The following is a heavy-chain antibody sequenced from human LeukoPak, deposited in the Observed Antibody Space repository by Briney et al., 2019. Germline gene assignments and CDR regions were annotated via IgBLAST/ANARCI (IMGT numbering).Heavy chain of an antibody. V-gene: IGHV4-59*01. CDR2: IYYSGST. Sequence: PSETLSLTCTVSGGSIGSYYWSWIRQPPGKGLEWIGYIYYSGSTNYNPSLKSRVTISVDTSKNQFSLKLSSVTAADTAVYYCASRWRDSSGYYYFDYWGQGTLVTVSS. CDR1: GGSIGSYY. CDR3: ASRWRDSSGYYYFDY. D-gene: IGHD3-22*01. J-gene: IGHJ4*02.